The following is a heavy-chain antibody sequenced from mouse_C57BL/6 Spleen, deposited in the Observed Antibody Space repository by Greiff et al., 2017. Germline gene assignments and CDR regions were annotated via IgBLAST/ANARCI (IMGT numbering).Heavy chain of an antibody. J-gene: IGHJ4*01. Sequence: VQLQQSGTVLARPGASVKMSCKTSGYTFTSYWMHWVKQRPGQGLEWIGAIYPGNSDTSYNQKFKGKAKLTAVTSASTAYMELSSLTNEDSAVYYCTRCWDVGYYAMDYWGQGTSVTVSS. CDR3: TRCWDVGYYAMDY. CDR2: IYPGNSDT. D-gene: IGHD4-1*01. CDR1: GYTFTSYW. V-gene: IGHV1-5*01.